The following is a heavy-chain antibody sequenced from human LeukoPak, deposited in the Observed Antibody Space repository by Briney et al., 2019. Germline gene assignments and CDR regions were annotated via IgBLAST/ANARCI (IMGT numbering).Heavy chain of an antibody. CDR2: INPNSGGT. D-gene: IGHD3-10*01. CDR3: ARESSAPYGSGSFINWFDP. V-gene: IGHV1-2*02. Sequence: ASVKVSCKASGYTFTGYYMHWVRQAPGQGLEWMGWINPNSGGTNYAQKFQGRVTMTRDTSISTAYMELSRLRSDDTAVYYCARESSAPYGSGSFINWFDPWGQGTLVTVSS. J-gene: IGHJ5*02. CDR1: GYTFTGYY.